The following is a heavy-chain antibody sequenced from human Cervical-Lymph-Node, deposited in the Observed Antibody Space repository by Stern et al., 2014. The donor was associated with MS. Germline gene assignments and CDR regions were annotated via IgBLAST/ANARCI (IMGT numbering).Heavy chain of an antibody. D-gene: IGHD3-22*01. CDR1: GGSISNYY. CDR2: ISFSGST. CDR3: AREEGYDSSGYYYYYGMDV. V-gene: IGHV4-59*01. J-gene: IGHJ6*02. Sequence: VQLEESGPGLVKPSETLSLTCTVSGGSISNYYWSWIRQPPGKGLEWIGCISFSGSTNYNPSLKSRVTISVDTSKNQFSLKLSSVTAADTAVYYCAREEGYDSSGYYYYYGMDVWGQGTTVTVSS.